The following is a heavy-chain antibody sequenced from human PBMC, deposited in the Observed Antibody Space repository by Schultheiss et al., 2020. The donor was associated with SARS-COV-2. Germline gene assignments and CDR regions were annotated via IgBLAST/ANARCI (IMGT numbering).Heavy chain of an antibody. CDR3: ARAELWFGELGGYYFDY. CDR1: GFTFSSYW. CDR2: ISSSGSTI. D-gene: IGHD3-10*01. V-gene: IGHV3-48*01. Sequence: GSLRLSCAASGFTFSSYWMSWVRQAPGKGLEWVSSISSSGSTIYYADSVKGRFTISRDNSKNTLYLQMNSLRAEDTAVYYCARAELWFGELGGYYFDYWGQGTLVTVSS. J-gene: IGHJ4*02.